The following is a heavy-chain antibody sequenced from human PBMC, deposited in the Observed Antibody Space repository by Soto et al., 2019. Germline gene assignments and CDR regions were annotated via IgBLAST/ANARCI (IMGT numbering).Heavy chain of an antibody. CDR1: GLTFSSYR. CDR2: ISSSSSYI. D-gene: IGHD3-3*01. J-gene: IGHJ6*02. Sequence: GGSLRLSCAASGLTFSSYRMNWVRQAPGKGLEWVSSISSSSSYIYYADSVKGRFTISRDKAKNSLYLQMNSLRAEDTAVYYCARASYDFWSGPSYYYGMDVWGQGTTVTVSS. CDR3: ARASYDFWSGPSYYYGMDV. V-gene: IGHV3-21*01.